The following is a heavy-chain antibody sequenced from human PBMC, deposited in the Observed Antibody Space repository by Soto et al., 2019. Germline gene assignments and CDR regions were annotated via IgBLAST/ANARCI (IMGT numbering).Heavy chain of an antibody. D-gene: IGHD7-27*01. CDR1: GDSIGGVGY. CDR3: ARSGETGIVIPIHWFDP. Sequence: QVQLQQSGPGLLKPSQILSLTCTVSGDSIGGVGYWSWIRQFPGRGLEWIGCISSSGSTYYNPALNNLLTLSLDRSQKQFSLKLLSVTAADTAIYYCARSGETGIVIPIHWFDPCGPGTLVTVSS. V-gene: IGHV4-31*01. J-gene: IGHJ5*02. CDR2: ISSSGST.